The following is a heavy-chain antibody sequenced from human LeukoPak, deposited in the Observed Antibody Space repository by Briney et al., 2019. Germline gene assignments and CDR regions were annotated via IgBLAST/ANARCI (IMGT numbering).Heavy chain of an antibody. CDR1: GGTISRYF. Sequence: ASETLSLTCTVSGGTISRYFWSWIRQPPGKGLEWIAYIDYSGSTNYNPSLKSRLTISLDASKNQFSLKLSSVTAADTAVYYCARDRRRELLHAFDIWGQGTMVTVSS. J-gene: IGHJ3*02. D-gene: IGHD1-26*01. V-gene: IGHV4-59*01. CDR3: ARDRRRELLHAFDI. CDR2: IDYSGST.